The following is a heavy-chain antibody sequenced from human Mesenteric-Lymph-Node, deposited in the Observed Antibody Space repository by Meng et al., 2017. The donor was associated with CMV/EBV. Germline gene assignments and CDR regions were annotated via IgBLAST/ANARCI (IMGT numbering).Heavy chain of an antibody. V-gene: IGHV7-4-1*02. D-gene: IGHD6-13*01. CDR3: ARRRSSWFRGAAEDFQH. J-gene: IGHJ1*01. Sequence: YNCTSNAMNWVRQAPGQGLEWMGWINTNTGNPTYAQGFTGRFVFSLDTSVSTAYLQISSLKAEDTAVYYCARRRSSWFRGAAEDFQHWGQGTLVTVSS. CDR1: YNCTSNA. CDR2: INTNTGNP.